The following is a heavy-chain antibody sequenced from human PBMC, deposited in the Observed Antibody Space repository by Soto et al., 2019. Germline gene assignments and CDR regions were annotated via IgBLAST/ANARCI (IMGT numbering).Heavy chain of an antibody. CDR3: ARISIGGPFTVAGIYDY. Sequence: ESGPTLVNPTQTLTLTCTFSGFSLSTSGMCVSWIRQPPGKALEWLARIDWDDDKYYSTSLKTRLTISKDTSKNQVVLTMTNMDPVDTATYYFARISIGGPFTVAGIYDYWGQRTLVTISS. D-gene: IGHD6-19*01. CDR2: IDWDDDK. CDR1: GFSLSTSGMC. V-gene: IGHV2-70*11. J-gene: IGHJ4*02.